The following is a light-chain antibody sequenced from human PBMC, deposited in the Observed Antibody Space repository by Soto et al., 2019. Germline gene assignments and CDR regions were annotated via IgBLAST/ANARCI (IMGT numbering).Light chain of an antibody. Sequence: QAVLTQPPSASGTPGQRVAISCSGGSSNVGRNAVNWYQQVPGTAPKLLIYNHNQRPSGVPERFSASKSGTSAALAISGLQPEDEADYYCGTWDNNLNVVLFGGGTKLTVL. CDR3: GTWDNNLNVVL. V-gene: IGLV1-44*01. CDR1: SSNVGRNA. J-gene: IGLJ2*01. CDR2: NHN.